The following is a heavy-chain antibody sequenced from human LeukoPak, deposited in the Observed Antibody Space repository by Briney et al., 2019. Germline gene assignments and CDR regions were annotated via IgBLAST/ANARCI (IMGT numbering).Heavy chain of an antibody. CDR1: GGSISSYY. CDR2: IYYSGST. J-gene: IGHJ5*02. D-gene: IGHD4-17*01. V-gene: IGHV4-59*08. Sequence: SGTLCLSCAVSGGSISSYYWSWIRQPPGKGLEWIGYIYYSGSTNYNPSLKSRASIAADTSTNQFSQKLSSVTAADTAVYYCARRIDYAWFDPWGQGTLVTVSS. CDR3: ARRIDYAWFDP.